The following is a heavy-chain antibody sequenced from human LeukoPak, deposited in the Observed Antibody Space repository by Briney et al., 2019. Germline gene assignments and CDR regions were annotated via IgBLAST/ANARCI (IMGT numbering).Heavy chain of an antibody. D-gene: IGHD3-3*01. Sequence: KPGASLQISCEGSGSSFTSYWIGWVRQLPGKGLEWMGIIYPGDSDTRYSPSFQGQVTISADKSIRTAYLQWSSLQASDTAMYYCARHGRFPLYYYCMDVWGKGTTVTVPS. CDR2: IYPGDSDT. CDR1: GSSFTSYW. J-gene: IGHJ6*03. CDR3: ARHGRFPLYYYCMDV. V-gene: IGHV5-51*01.